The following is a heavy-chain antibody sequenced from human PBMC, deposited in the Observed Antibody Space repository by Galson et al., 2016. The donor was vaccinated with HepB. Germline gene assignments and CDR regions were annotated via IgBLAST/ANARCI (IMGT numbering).Heavy chain of an antibody. J-gene: IGHJ5*02. V-gene: IGHV4-61*02. Sequence: TLSLTCTVSGDSINNTGYYWTWIRQPAGKGLEWIGRIHSSGNINYHPSLRGRVSLSVDTSTNQFSLKLNSVTAADTAVYYCAGAPRINSRCWFDPWGQGMLVTVSA. CDR1: GDSINNTGYY. D-gene: IGHD2/OR15-2a*01. CDR2: IHSSGNI. CDR3: AGAPRINSRCWFDP.